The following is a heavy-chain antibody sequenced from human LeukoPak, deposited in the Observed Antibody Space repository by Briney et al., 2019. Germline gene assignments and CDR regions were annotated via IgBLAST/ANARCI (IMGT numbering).Heavy chain of an antibody. Sequence: SETLSLTCTVSGGSISSYYWSWIRQPPGKGLEWIGYIYYSGSTNYNPSLKSRVTISVDTSKNQFSLKLSSVTAADTAVYYCARQYYYDSSGYFKFFDYWGQGTLVTVSS. J-gene: IGHJ4*02. V-gene: IGHV4-59*01. D-gene: IGHD3-22*01. CDR2: IYYSGST. CDR1: GGSISSYY. CDR3: ARQYYYDSSGYFKFFDY.